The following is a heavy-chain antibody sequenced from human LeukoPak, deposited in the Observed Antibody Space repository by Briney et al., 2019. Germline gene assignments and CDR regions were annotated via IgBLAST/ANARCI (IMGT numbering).Heavy chain of an antibody. CDR1: GYTFTDYY. V-gene: IGHV1-2*02. CDR2: VNPNSGGT. CDR3: TRALGSDS. D-gene: IGHD1-26*01. Sequence: ASVKVSCKASGYTFTDYYMHWVRQAPGQGLEYMGWVNPNSGGTNYAQKFQGRVTMTRDTSISTAYMELSSLRSDDTAMYYCTRALGSDSWGQGTLVTVSS. J-gene: IGHJ4*02.